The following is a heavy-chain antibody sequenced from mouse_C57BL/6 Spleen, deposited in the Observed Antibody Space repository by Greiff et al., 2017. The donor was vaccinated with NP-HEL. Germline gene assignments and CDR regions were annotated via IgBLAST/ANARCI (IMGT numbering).Heavy chain of an antibody. CDR1: GYAFSSSW. Sequence: VQLQQSGPELVKPGASVTISCKASGYAFSSSWMNWVKQRPGKGLEWIGRLYPGDGDTNYNGKFKGKATLTADKSSSTAYMQLSSLTSEDSAVYFCAREGSYVFFDYWGQGTTLTVSS. D-gene: IGHD1-1*02. V-gene: IGHV1-82*01. J-gene: IGHJ2*01. CDR2: LYPGDGDT. CDR3: AREGSYVFFDY.